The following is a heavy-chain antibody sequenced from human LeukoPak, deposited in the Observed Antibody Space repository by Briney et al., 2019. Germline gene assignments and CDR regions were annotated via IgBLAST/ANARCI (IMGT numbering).Heavy chain of an antibody. CDR2: IWYDGSNK. CDR1: GFTFSNYA. D-gene: IGHD6-19*01. V-gene: IGHV3-33*08. Sequence: GGSLRLSCAASGFTFSNYAVHWVRQAPGKGLEWVAVIWYDGSNKFYADSVRGRFTISRDNSKNTLYVQMNSLRAEDTAVYYCARGRGSGWYDAFDIWGQGTMVTVSS. CDR3: ARGRGSGWYDAFDI. J-gene: IGHJ3*02.